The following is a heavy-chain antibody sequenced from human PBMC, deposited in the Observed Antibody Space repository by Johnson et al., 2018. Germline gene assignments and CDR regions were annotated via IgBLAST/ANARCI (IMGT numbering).Heavy chain of an antibody. D-gene: IGHD2/OR15-2a*01. CDR3: TTPYFYLDGMDV. Sequence: VQLVESGGGLVQPGGSLRLSCAASGFTFSGSAIHWVRQASGKGLEWVGRIRSKTDGGTTDYAAPVKGRSTISRDDSKKTLYLQMNSLKTEDSAVYYCTTPYFYLDGMDVWGQGTTVNVSS. V-gene: IGHV3-15*01. J-gene: IGHJ6*02. CDR1: GFTFSGSA. CDR2: IRSKTDGGTT.